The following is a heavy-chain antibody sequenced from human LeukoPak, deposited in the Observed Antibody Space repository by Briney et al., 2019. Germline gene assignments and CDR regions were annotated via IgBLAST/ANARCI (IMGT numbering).Heavy chain of an antibody. J-gene: IGHJ4*02. V-gene: IGHV4-34*01. D-gene: IGHD1-1*01. Sequence: SETLSLTCAVYGGSFSGYYWSWIRQPPGKGLEWIGEINHSGSTNYNPSLKSRVTISVDTSKNQFSLKLSSVTAADTAVYYCAGGGLGYAYYFDYWGQGTLVTVSS. CDR2: INHSGST. CDR1: GGSFSGYY. CDR3: AGGGLGYAYYFDY.